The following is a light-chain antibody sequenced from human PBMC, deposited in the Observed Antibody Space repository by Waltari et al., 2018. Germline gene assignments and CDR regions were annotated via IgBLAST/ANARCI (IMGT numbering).Light chain of an antibody. V-gene: IGLV1-44*01. J-gene: IGLJ1*01. Sequence: QSVLTQPPSASGTPGQRVTIPCSGSNSNIGSETVNWYQQHPGAAPKLLIDSDHQRPPGVPGRFPAAKSGPSAALAITGLQSEDEADYWCTAWDDSLDAYVFGTGTKVTVL. CDR2: SDH. CDR3: TAWDDSLDAYV. CDR1: NSNIGSET.